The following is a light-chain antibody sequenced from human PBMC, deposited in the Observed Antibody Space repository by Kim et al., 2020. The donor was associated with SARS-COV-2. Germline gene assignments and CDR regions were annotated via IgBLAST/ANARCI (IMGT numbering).Light chain of an antibody. Sequence: SVSPGERATLSCRANPPVTSTLAWYQQKPGQAPRLLIYGASTRATGIPARFSGSGSGTEFTLTISTLQSEDLAVYYCQQYNNWPLTFGGGTKLEI. CDR3: QQYNNWPLT. J-gene: IGKJ4*01. V-gene: IGKV3-15*01. CDR1: PPVTST. CDR2: GAS.